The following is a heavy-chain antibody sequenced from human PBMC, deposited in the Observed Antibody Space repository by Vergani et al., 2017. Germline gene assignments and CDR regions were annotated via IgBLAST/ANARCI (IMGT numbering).Heavy chain of an antibody. J-gene: IGHJ6*03. Sequence: EVQLVESGGGLVQPGGSLRLSCAASGFTFSSYAMHWVRQAPGKGLEYVSGISSNGGSTYYANSVKGRFTISRDNSKTTLYLQRGSLRAADMAVYYCARIARRAASGKPILYYYYYIDVWGKGSTVTVSS. CDR2: ISSNGGST. CDR1: GFTFSSYA. D-gene: IGHD6-13*01. CDR3: ARIARRAASGKPILYYYYYIDV. V-gene: IGHV3-64*01.